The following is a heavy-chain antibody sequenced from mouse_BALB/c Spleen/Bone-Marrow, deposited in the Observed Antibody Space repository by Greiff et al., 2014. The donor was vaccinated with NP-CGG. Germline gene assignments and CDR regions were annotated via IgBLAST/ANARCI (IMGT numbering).Heavy chain of an antibody. J-gene: IGHJ2*01. CDR3: AYGNYESYFFDY. Sequence: QVQLQQSGAELVKPGAPVKLSCKASAYTFTSYWMNWVKQRPGRGLEWIGRIDPSDSGTHYNQNLKDKAALTVDRSSSTAFIQLGSLTSEDSTVYYCAYGNYESYFFDYWGQGTTLTVSS. CDR1: AYTFTSYW. CDR2: IDPSDSGT. D-gene: IGHD2-1*01. V-gene: IGHV1-69*02.